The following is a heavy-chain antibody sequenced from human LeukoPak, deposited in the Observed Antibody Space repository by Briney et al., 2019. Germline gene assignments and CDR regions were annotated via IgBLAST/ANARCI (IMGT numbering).Heavy chain of an antibody. CDR1: GGSINSFY. J-gene: IGHJ3*02. D-gene: IGHD2-15*01. CDR2: IYSSGST. Sequence: PSETLSLICTVSGGSINSFYWTWIRQPAGKGLEWIGRIYSSGSTNFNPSLKSRVAMSVDTSKNQFSLRLSSVTAADTAAYFCARGDNGYCSGGSCYSPRIWGQGTMVTVSS. V-gene: IGHV4-4*07. CDR3: ARGDNGYCSGGSCYSPRI.